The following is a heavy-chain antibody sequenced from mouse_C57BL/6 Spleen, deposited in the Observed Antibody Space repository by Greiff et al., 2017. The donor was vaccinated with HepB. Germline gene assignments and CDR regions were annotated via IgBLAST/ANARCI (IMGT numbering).Heavy chain of an antibody. CDR3: ARSGDYGFDY. V-gene: IGHV1-69*01. CDR1: GYTFTSYW. J-gene: IGHJ2*01. CDR2: IDPSDSYT. D-gene: IGHD2-4*01. Sequence: QVQLQQPGAELVMPGASVKLSCKASGYTFTSYWMHWVKQRPGQGLEWIGEIDPSDSYTNYNQKFKGKSTLTVDKSSSTAYMQLSSLTSEDSAVYYCARSGDYGFDYWGKGTTLTVSS.